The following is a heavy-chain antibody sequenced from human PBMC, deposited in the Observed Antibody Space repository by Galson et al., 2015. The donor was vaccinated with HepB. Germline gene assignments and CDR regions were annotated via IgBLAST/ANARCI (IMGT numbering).Heavy chain of an antibody. J-gene: IGHJ5*02. D-gene: IGHD1-26*01. Sequence: SLRLSCAASGFTFSSYAMSWVRQAPGKGLEWVSAIVGSGDTTHYADSVKGRFTISRDNSKDTLYLQMDSLRAEDTAVYYCARRSFERGGWFDPWGQGTLVTVSS. V-gene: IGHV3-23*01. CDR1: GFTFSSYA. CDR3: ARRSFERGGWFDP. CDR2: IVGSGDTT.